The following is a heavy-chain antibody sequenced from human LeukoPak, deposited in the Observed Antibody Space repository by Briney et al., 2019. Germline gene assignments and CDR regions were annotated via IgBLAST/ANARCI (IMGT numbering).Heavy chain of an antibody. CDR3: ARGPVTWIQLWLVGAFDI. Sequence: ASVKVSCKASGYTFTSYGISRVRQAPGQGLKWMGGIIPIFGTANYAQKFQGRVTITTDESTSTAYMKLSSLRSQDTAVYYYARGPVTWIQLWLVGAFDIWGQGTMVTVSS. D-gene: IGHD5-18*01. V-gene: IGHV1-69*05. CDR2: IIPIFGTA. J-gene: IGHJ3*02. CDR1: GYTFTSYG.